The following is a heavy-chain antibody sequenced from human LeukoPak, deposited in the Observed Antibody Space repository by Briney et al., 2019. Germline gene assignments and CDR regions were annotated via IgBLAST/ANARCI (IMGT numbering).Heavy chain of an antibody. CDR1: GFTFSSDA. V-gene: IGHV3-49*04. D-gene: IGHD6-13*01. CDR3: ARTDSSTWYQLFDP. J-gene: IGHJ5*02. Sequence: PGGSLRLSCAASGFTFSSDAMSWVRQAPGKGLEWVGFIRSKTYGGTTEYAASVKGRFTISRDDSKSIAYLQMNSLKTEDTAVYYCARTDSSTWYQLFDPWGQGTLVTVSS. CDR2: IRSKTYGGTT.